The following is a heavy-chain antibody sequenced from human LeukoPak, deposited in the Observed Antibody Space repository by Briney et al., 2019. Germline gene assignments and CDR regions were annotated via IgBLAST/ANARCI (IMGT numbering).Heavy chain of an antibody. CDR3: ASAYRSGKVDY. V-gene: IGHV4-38-2*02. CDR2: IYHSGST. CDR1: GYSISSGYY. J-gene: IGHJ4*02. D-gene: IGHD6-25*01. Sequence: SETLSLTCTVSGYSISSGYYWGWIRQPPGKGLEWIGSIYHSGSTYYNPSLKSRVTISVDTSKNQFSLKLSSVTAADTAVYYCASAYRSGKVDYWGQGTLVTVSS.